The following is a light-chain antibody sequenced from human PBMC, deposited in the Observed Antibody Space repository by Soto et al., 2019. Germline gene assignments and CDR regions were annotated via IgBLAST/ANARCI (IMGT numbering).Light chain of an antibody. V-gene: IGKV1-5*03. CDR2: KAS. J-gene: IGKJ1*01. Sequence: DIQMTQSPSTLSASVGDRVTITCRASQSVGRWLAWYQQKPGKAPKLLIYKASTLESGVPSRFSGSGSGTEFTLAISSLQADDSATYYCQEYNDNWTFAQGTKVDIK. CDR1: QSVGRW. CDR3: QEYNDNWT.